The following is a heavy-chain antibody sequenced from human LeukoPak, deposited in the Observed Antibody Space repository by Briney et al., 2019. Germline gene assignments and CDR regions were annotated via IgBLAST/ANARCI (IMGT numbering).Heavy chain of an antibody. Sequence: GGSLRLSCAASGFTFSSYGMHWVRQPPGKGLELVAFIRYDGSNKYYADSVKDRFTISRDNSKNTLYLQMNSLRAEDTAVYYCAKNPSYDSSGYYPDHWGQGTLATVSS. CDR2: IRYDGSNK. J-gene: IGHJ4*02. CDR1: GFTFSSYG. CDR3: AKNPSYDSSGYYPDH. D-gene: IGHD3-22*01. V-gene: IGHV3-30*02.